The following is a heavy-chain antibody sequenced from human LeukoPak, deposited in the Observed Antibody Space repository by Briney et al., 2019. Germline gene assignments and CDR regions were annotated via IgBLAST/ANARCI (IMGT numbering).Heavy chain of an antibody. V-gene: IGHV3-72*01. CDR1: GFTFSDHY. D-gene: IGHD2-15*01. J-gene: IGHJ4*02. CDR3: ARVGCSGGSCYQVY. CDR2: IRNRANSYTA. Sequence: PGGSLRLSCAASGFTFSDHYMDWVRQAPGKGLEWVGRIRNRANSYTAEYAASVKGRFTISRDDSKNSLYLQLNSLKTEDTAVYYCARVGCSGGSCYQVYWGQGTLVTVSS.